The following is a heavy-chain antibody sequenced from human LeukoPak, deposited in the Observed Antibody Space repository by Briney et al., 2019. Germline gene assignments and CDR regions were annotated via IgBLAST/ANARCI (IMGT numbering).Heavy chain of an antibody. CDR2: ISSSGSTI. CDR3: ARVSSSWYLIYFDY. V-gene: IGHV3-11*04. J-gene: IGHJ4*02. CDR1: GFTFSDYY. Sequence: PGGSLRLSCAASGFTFSDYYMSWIRQAPGKGLEWVSYISSSGSTIYYADSVKGRFTISRDNAKNSLYLQMNSLRAEDTAVYYCARVSSSWYLIYFDYWGQGTLVTVSS. D-gene: IGHD6-13*01.